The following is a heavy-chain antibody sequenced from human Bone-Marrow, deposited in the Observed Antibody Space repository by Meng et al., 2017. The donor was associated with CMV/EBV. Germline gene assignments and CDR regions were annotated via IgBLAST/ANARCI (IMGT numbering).Heavy chain of an antibody. CDR3: ARDPSGGGESTGFDY. CDR1: GYTFTSYD. V-gene: IGHV1-8*03. D-gene: IGHD3-16*01. J-gene: IGHJ4*02. Sequence: ASVKVSCKASGYTFTSYDINWVRQATGQGLEWMGWMNPNSGATVFAQKFQGRVIITRDTSISTAYMELSSLRSEETAVYYCARDPSGGGESTGFDYWGQGTPVTVSS. CDR2: MNPNSGAT.